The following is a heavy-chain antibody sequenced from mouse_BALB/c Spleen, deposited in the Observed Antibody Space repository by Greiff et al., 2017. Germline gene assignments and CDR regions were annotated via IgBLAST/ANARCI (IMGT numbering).Heavy chain of an antibody. CDR1: GFNIKDTY. Sequence: DVQLQESGAELVKPGASVKLSCTASGFNIKDTYMHWVKQRPEQGLEWIGRIDPANGNTKYDPKFQGKATITADTSSNTAYLQLSSLTSEDTAVYYCAAYYRYDLDYWGQGTSVTVSS. D-gene: IGHD2-14*01. CDR3: AAYYRYDLDY. V-gene: IGHV14-3*02. CDR2: IDPANGNT. J-gene: IGHJ4*01.